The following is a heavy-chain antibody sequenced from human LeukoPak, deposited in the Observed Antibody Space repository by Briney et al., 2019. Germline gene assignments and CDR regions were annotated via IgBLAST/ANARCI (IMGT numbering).Heavy chain of an antibody. D-gene: IGHD6-19*01. Sequence: PSETLSLTCTVSGGSISSYYWSWIRQPPGKGLEWIGYIYDSGRTNYNPSLKSRVTISVDTSKNQFSLKLSSVTAADTAVYFCARHASVDGNWPRPLDYWGQGSLVTVSS. CDR3: ARHASVDGNWPRPLDY. V-gene: IGHV4-59*08. J-gene: IGHJ4*02. CDR1: GGSISSYY. CDR2: IYDSGRT.